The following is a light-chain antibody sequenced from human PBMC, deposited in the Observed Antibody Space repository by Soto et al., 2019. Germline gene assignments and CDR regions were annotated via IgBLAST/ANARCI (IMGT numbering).Light chain of an antibody. Sequence: QTVVTQESSLSVSPGGTVTLTCGLISGSVSTANNPNWYQQTPGQAPRTLIYSITTRSSGVPDRFSGSILGNKAALTITGAQADDESDYYCALFMGNGISVFGTGTNLTVL. CDR3: ALFMGNGISV. CDR1: SGSVSTANN. V-gene: IGLV8-61*01. CDR2: SIT. J-gene: IGLJ1*01.